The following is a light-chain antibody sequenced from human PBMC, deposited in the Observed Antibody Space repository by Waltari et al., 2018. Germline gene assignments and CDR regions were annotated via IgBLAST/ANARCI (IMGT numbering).Light chain of an antibody. Sequence: DIVVTQSPLSLPVTPGEPASISCRSSQSLLDTNGYNLLDWYLQKPGQSPQLLIYCGSNRASGVPDRFSGSGSGRDFTLKISRVEAEDVGVYYCMQALQTPWTFGQGTKVEIK. CDR3: MQALQTPWT. CDR2: CGS. J-gene: IGKJ1*01. CDR1: QSLLDTNGYNL. V-gene: IGKV2-28*01.